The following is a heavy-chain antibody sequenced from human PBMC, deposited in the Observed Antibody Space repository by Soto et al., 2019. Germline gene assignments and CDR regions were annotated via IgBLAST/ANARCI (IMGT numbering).Heavy chain of an antibody. V-gene: IGHV3-30*18. CDR1: GVNFRDYG. Sequence: PGGSLRLSSAASGVNFRDYGMHCVRQAPGKGLEWVAVISHDGTYTYYADSVKGRFTISRDNSKNMLFLQMNGLRPEDTAMYYCAKSLRGMIVVVPAEHWGQGTLVTVSS. J-gene: IGHJ4*02. CDR2: ISHDGTYT. CDR3: AKSLRGMIVVVPAEH. D-gene: IGHD2-2*01.